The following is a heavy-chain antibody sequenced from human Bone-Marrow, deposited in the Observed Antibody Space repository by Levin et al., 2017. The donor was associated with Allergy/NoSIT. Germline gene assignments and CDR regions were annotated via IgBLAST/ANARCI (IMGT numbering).Heavy chain of an antibody. D-gene: IGHD3-22*01. Sequence: GGSLRLSCAASGFTFSDYGMHWVRQAAGKGLEWVAVIWFDGSKKFYADSVKGRFTISRDNSKNTLYLQMNSLRAEDTAVYHCTREDYDTTGYWGYWGQGTLVTVSS. CDR1: GFTFSDYG. V-gene: IGHV3-33*01. J-gene: IGHJ4*02. CDR3: TREDYDTTGYWGY. CDR2: IWFDGSKK.